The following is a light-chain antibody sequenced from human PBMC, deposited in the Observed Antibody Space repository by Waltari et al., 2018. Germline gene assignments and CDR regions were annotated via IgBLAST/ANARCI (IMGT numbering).Light chain of an antibody. Sequence: QSVLTQPPSVSGAPGQRVTISCHGTSPNIGAGYDVHWYQQLPGTSPKLLIYGNSNRPSGVPDRFSGSKSGTSASLAITGLQAEDEADYYCQSYDSSLSGSVFGGGTKLTVL. CDR2: GNS. CDR3: QSYDSSLSGSV. V-gene: IGLV1-40*01. CDR1: SPNIGAGYD. J-gene: IGLJ2*01.